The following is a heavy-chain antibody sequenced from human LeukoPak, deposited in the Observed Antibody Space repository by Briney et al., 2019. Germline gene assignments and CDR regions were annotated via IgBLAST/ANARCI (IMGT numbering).Heavy chain of an antibody. J-gene: IGHJ4*02. D-gene: IGHD6-19*01. CDR1: GFTFSSYA. Sequence: GGSLRLSCAASGFTFSSYAMSWVRQAPGKGLEWVSIISGSGGNTYNADSVKGRFTISRDNSKNTLYLQMNSLRAEDTAVYYCARGGWLGKPQRVDYWGQGTLITVSS. CDR2: ISGSGGNT. CDR3: ARGGWLGKPQRVDY. V-gene: IGHV3-23*01.